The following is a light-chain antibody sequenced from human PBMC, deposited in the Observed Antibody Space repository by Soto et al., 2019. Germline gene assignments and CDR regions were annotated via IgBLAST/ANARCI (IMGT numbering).Light chain of an antibody. Sequence: DVQMTQSPSSLSASVGDRVTITCRASQRIRTSLHWYQQKAGKAAKVLIYAASTLQTGVPSRFSGSGSGTEFTLTISSLQPEDFATYYCQQSYSTWPWTFGQGTKVEMK. CDR3: QQSYSTWPWT. CDR1: QRIRTS. CDR2: AAS. V-gene: IGKV1-39*01. J-gene: IGKJ1*01.